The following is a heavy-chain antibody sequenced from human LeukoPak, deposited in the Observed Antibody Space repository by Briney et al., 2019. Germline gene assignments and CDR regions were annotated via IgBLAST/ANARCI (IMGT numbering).Heavy chain of an antibody. CDR3: ARHYCYGSGTLLDY. Sequence: SETLSLTCTVSGGSISSYYWSWIRQPPGKGLEWIGYIYYSGSTNYNPSLKSRVTISVDTSMNQFSLKLSSVTAADTAVYYCARHYCYGSGTLLDYWGQGTLVTVSS. V-gene: IGHV4-59*08. J-gene: IGHJ4*02. D-gene: IGHD3-10*01. CDR1: GGSISSYY. CDR2: IYYSGST.